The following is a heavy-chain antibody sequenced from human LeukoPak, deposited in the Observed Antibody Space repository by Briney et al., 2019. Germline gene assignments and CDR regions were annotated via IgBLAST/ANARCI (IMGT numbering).Heavy chain of an antibody. V-gene: IGHV3-23*01. CDR2: ISGSGGST. Sequence: PGGSLRLSCAASGFTFSSYAMSWVRQAPGKGLEWVSAISGSGGSTYYADSVKGRFTISRDNSKNTLYLQMNSLRAEDTAVYYCAKCRIMITFGGAYAFDIWGQGTMVTVSS. CDR1: GFTFSSYA. D-gene: IGHD3-16*01. J-gene: IGHJ3*02. CDR3: AKCRIMITFGGAYAFDI.